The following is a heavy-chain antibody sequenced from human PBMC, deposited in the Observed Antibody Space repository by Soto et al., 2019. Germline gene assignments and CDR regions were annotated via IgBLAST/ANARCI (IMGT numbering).Heavy chain of an antibody. CDR3: AGGGVRGVITRTRDYYGMDV. Sequence: RGESRKISCKGSGYSFTSYWIGWVRRMPGKGLEWMGIIYPGDSDTRYSPSFQGQVTISADKSISTAYLQWSSLKASDTAMYYCAGGGVRGVITRTRDYYGMDVWGQGTTVTVSS. J-gene: IGHJ6*02. D-gene: IGHD3-10*01. V-gene: IGHV5-51*01. CDR2: IYPGDSDT. CDR1: GYSFTSYW.